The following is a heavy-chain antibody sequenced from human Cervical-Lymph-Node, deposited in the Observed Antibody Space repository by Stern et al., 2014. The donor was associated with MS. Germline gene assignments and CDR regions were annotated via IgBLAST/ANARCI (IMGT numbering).Heavy chain of an antibody. CDR1: GGSLSSNP. Sequence: QVQLVQSGAEVKSPGSSVKISCKASGGSLSSNPVSWVRQAPGQGLEWMGGIIPIFDSPNYSQKFAGRITIIADKSTSTTYMQLSSLRSEDTAIYYCARDGILQTVDAFDLWGQGTMVTVSS. CDR3: ARDGILQTVDAFDL. J-gene: IGHJ3*01. CDR2: IIPIFDSP. V-gene: IGHV1-69*06. D-gene: IGHD2-21*01.